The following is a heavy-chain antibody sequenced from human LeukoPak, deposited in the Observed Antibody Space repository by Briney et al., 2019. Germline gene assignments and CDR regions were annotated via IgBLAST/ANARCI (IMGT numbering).Heavy chain of an antibody. Sequence: PSETLSLTCTVSGGSISSYYWSWIRQPPGKGLEWIGYIYYSGSTNYNPSLKSRVTISVDTSKNQFSLKLSSVTAADTAVYYCARVRGLQYYGSGSYFGYWGQGTLVTVSS. CDR2: IYYSGST. CDR3: ARVRGLQYYGSGSYFGY. D-gene: IGHD3-10*01. J-gene: IGHJ4*02. V-gene: IGHV4-59*01. CDR1: GGSISSYY.